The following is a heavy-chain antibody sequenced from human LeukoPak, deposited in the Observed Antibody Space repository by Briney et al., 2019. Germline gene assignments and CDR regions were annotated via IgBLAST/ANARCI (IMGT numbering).Heavy chain of an antibody. CDR1: GFTFSSYG. Sequence: GGSLRLSCAASGFTFSSYGMHWVRQAPGKGLEWVAVISYDGSNKYYADSVKGRFTISRDNSKNTLYLQMNSLRAEDTAVYYCVPDPYCGGDCYFAVDYWGQGTLVTVPS. D-gene: IGHD2-21*02. CDR3: VPDPYCGGDCYFAVDY. J-gene: IGHJ4*02. V-gene: IGHV3-30*03. CDR2: ISYDGSNK.